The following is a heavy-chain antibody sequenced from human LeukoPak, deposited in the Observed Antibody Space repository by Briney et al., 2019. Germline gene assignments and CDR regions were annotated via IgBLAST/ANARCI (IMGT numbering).Heavy chain of an antibody. Sequence: SEILPLTCTVSGGSISSYYWNWIRQPAGKGLEWIGRIYSSGSTTYNPSLKSRLTMSVDTSKNQFSLRLSSVTAADTAVYYCARAIPSYFGMDVWGQGTTVTVSS. CDR2: IYSSGST. CDR1: GGSISSYY. CDR3: ARAIPSYFGMDV. V-gene: IGHV4-4*07. J-gene: IGHJ6*02.